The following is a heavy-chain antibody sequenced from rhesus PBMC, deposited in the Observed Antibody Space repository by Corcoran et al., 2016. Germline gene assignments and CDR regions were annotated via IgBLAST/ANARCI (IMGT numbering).Heavy chain of an antibody. Sequence: QVQLQESGPGLVKPSETLSLTCAVSGGSISGYWWGWLRQPPGKGREWIGYIGGSSGSTYYNPSLKSRVNISTDTSKNQFSLKLSSVTAADTAVYYCARRGSSSWYGLDSWGQGVVVTVSS. V-gene: IGHV4-165*01. D-gene: IGHD6-43*01. CDR2: IGGSSGST. CDR3: ARRGSSSWYGLDS. J-gene: IGHJ6*01. CDR1: GGSISGYW.